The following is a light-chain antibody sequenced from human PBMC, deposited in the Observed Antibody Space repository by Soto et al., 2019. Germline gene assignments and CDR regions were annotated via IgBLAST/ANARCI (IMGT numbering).Light chain of an antibody. Sequence: EIVLTQSPGTLSLSPGERATLSCRASERLSSVYLAWYQQRPGQPPRLLIYGASNRATAIPDRFSGSGSATDFTFIINRLEPEDVVISYCQQHGGSPRITFGQGTRLEIK. CDR2: GAS. J-gene: IGKJ5*01. V-gene: IGKV3-20*01. CDR3: QQHGGSPRIT. CDR1: ERLSSVY.